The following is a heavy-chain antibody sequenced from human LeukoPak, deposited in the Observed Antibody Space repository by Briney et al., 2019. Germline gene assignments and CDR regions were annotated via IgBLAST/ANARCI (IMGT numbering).Heavy chain of an antibody. CDR1: GFTFSSYG. J-gene: IGHJ4*02. Sequence: GGSLRLSCAASGFTFSSYGMHWVRQAPGKGLEWVAFIRYDGSNKYYADSVKGRFTISRDNSMNTLYLQMNSLRAEDTAVYYCAKDLTDYFDYWGQGTLVTVSS. CDR2: IRYDGSNK. V-gene: IGHV3-30*02. CDR3: AKDLTDYFDY.